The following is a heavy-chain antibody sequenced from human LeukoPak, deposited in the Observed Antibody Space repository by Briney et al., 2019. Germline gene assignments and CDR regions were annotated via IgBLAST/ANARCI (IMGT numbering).Heavy chain of an antibody. CDR1: GYTFTSYA. J-gene: IGHJ3*02. Sequence: ASVKVSCKASGYTFTSYAMNWVRQAPGQGLEWMGWINTNTGNPTYAQGFTGRFVFSLDTSVSTAYLQISSLKAEDTAVYYCARSVEVLRYFDWLPNGAFDIWGQGTMVTVSS. CDR2: INTNTGNP. V-gene: IGHV7-4-1*02. CDR3: ARSVEVLRYFDWLPNGAFDI. D-gene: IGHD3-9*01.